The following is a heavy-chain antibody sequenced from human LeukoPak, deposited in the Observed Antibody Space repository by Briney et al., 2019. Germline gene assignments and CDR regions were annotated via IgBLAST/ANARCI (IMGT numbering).Heavy chain of an antibody. V-gene: IGHV3-30*04. CDR2: ISYDGSNK. CDR1: GFTSSSYA. D-gene: IGHD3-10*01. CDR3: ARDNAVGLWFGELFRSGWFDP. Sequence: PGRSLRLSCAASGFTSSSYAMHWVRQAPGKGLEWVAVISYDGSNKYYADSVKGRFTISRDNSKNTLYLQMNSLRAEDTAVYYCARDNAVGLWFGELFRSGWFDPWGQGTLVTVSS. J-gene: IGHJ5*02.